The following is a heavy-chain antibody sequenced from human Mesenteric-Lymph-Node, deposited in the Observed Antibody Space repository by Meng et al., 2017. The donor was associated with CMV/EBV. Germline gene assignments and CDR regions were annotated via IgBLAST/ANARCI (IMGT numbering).Heavy chain of an antibody. J-gene: IGHJ4*02. CDR1: GFTFSSYA. Sequence: SCAGSGFTFSSYAMHWVRQAPGKGLEWVAVISYDGSNKYYADSVKGRFTISRDNSKNTVYLQMDRLRIDDTAVYFCARPSYGGYELNYWGQGTLVTVSS. CDR3: ARPSYGGYELNY. V-gene: IGHV3-30-3*01. CDR2: ISYDGSNK. D-gene: IGHD4-17*01.